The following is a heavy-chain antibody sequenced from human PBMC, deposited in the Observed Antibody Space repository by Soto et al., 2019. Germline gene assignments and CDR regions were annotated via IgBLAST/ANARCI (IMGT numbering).Heavy chain of an antibody. CDR3: ARTKCSGGSCYSWSLDY. CDR2: RYYSEST. CDR1: CGSITTGGYY. J-gene: IGHJ4*02. D-gene: IGHD2-15*01. V-gene: IGHV4-31*03. Sequence: SLTCTVSCGSITTGGYYWSWIRQLPGKGLEWIGHRYYSESTYYNPSLKSRVSISLDTSKNQFSLKLSFVTAADTAMYYCARTKCSGGSCYSWSLDYWGQGTPVTVSS.